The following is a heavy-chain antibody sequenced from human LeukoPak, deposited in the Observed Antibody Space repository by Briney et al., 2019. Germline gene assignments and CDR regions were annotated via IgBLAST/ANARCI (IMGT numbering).Heavy chain of an antibody. J-gene: IGHJ4*02. D-gene: IGHD3-10*01. Sequence: GGSLRLSCAASGFTFSSYWMSWVRQAPGKGLEWVANIKQDGSEKYYVDSVKGRFTISRDNVKNSLYLQMNSLRAEDTAVYYCARAGPFGESYFDYWGQGTLVTVSS. CDR3: ARAGPFGESYFDY. CDR2: IKQDGSEK. V-gene: IGHV3-7*01. CDR1: GFTFSSYW.